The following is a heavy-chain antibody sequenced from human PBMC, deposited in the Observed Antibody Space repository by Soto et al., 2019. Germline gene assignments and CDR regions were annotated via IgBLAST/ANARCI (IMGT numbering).Heavy chain of an antibody. CDR2: IGESGTPT. CDR3: ARYIPGVRYYGMDV. D-gene: IGHD2-2*01. CDR1: GFTFSSYA. Sequence: EVQLLESGGGLVQPGGSLRRSCAASGFTFSSYAMKWVRQAPGKGLEWVSLIGESGTPTYYADSVKGRFTISRDNSGNTLSLEMYSLRAEDTAVYYCARYIPGVRYYGMDVWGQGTTVTVSS. V-gene: IGHV3-23*01. J-gene: IGHJ6*02.